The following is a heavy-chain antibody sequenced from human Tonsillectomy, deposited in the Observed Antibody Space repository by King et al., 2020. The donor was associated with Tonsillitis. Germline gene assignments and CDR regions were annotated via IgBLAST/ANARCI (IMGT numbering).Heavy chain of an antibody. D-gene: IGHD2-15*01. CDR1: GGSISSYY. CDR2: IYYSGST. CDR3: ARIYCSGGSCRYYYYMDV. Sequence: QLQESGPGLVKPSETLSLTCTVSGGSISSYYWSWIRQPPGKGLEWIGYIYYSGSTNYNPSLKSRVLMSVDTSKNQFSLKLSSVTAADTAVYYCARIYCSGGSCRYYYYMDVWGKGTTVTVSS. V-gene: IGHV4-59*01. J-gene: IGHJ6*03.